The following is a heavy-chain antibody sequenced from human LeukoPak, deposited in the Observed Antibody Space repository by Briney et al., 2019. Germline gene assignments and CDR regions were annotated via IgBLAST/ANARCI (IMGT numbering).Heavy chain of an antibody. J-gene: IGHJ4*02. V-gene: IGHV3-48*03. CDR3: ARDLYGSGSYYNPFDY. D-gene: IGHD3-10*01. Sequence: GGSLRLSCAASGFTFSSYEMNWVRQAPGKGLEWVSYISSSGSTIYYADYVKGRFTTSRDNAKNSLYLQMNSVRAEDRAVYYCARDLYGSGSYYNPFDYWGQGTLVTVSS. CDR1: GFTFSSYE. CDR2: ISSSGSTI.